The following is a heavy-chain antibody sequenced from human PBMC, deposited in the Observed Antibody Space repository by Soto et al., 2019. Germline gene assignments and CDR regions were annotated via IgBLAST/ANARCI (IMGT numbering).Heavy chain of an antibody. CDR1: GGSISSGGYY. D-gene: IGHD2-15*01. CDR3: ARVRYCSGGSCYPRFDP. V-gene: IGHV4-31*03. CDR2: IYYSGRT. J-gene: IGHJ5*02. Sequence: QVQLQESGPGLVKPSQTLSLTCTVSGGSISSGGYYWSWIRQHPGKGLEWIGYIYYSGRTYYNPSLKSRVTISVDTFKNQFSLKLCSVTAADTAVYYCARVRYCSGGSCYPRFDPWGQGTLVTVSS.